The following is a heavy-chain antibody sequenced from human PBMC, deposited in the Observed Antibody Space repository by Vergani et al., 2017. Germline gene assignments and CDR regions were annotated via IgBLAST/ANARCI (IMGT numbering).Heavy chain of an antibody. Sequence: QVQLVQSGAEVKKPGASVKVSCKASGYTFTSYDINWVRQATGQGLEWMGWMNPNSGNTGYAQKFQGRVTMTRNTSISTAYMEESSLRSEDTAVYYCARGRRAAAGILIGYDYYMDVWDRGITITGS. CDR2: MNPNSGNT. J-gene: IGHJ6*03. CDR3: ARGRRAAAGILIGYDYYMDV. D-gene: IGHD6-13*01. V-gene: IGHV1-8*01. CDR1: GYTFTSYD.